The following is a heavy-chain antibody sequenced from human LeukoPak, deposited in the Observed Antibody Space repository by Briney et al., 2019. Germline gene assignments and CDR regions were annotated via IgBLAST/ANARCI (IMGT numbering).Heavy chain of an antibody. V-gene: IGHV3-23*01. J-gene: IGHJ5*02. CDR2: ISGTADRT. CDR1: GFTFSDYA. CDR3: GNSRGYGSGNL. Sequence: GGSLRLSCVASGFTFSDYAMSWVRQAPGKGLEWVSAISGTADRTYYVGSVKGRFTVSRDNSKNMVYLQMSGLRTEDTAVYYCGNSRGYGSGNLWGQGTLVTVSS. D-gene: IGHD3-10*01.